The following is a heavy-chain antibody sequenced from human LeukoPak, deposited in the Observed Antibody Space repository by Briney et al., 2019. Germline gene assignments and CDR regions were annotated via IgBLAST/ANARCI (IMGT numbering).Heavy chain of an antibody. Sequence: SETLSLTCTVSGGSVSSSSYYWGWIRQPPGKGLEWIGSIYYSGSTYYNPSLKSRVTISVDTSKNQFSLKLSSVTAADTAVYYCASRGRDGYNDYYYYCMDVWGKGTTVTVSS. D-gene: IGHD5-24*01. V-gene: IGHV4-39*01. J-gene: IGHJ6*03. CDR3: ASRGRDGYNDYYYYCMDV. CDR1: GGSVSSSSYY. CDR2: IYYSGST.